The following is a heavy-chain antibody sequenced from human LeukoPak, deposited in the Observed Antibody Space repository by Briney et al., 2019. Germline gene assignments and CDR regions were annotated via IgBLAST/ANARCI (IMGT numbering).Heavy chain of an antibody. V-gene: IGHV4-34*01. D-gene: IGHD5-18*01. CDR1: GGSFGGYY. Sequence: SETLSLTCAVYGGSFGGYYWSWIRQPPGKGLEWIGEINHSGSTNYNPSLKSRVTISVDTSKNQFSLKLSSVTAADTAVYYCARTSYGYYYYYGMDVWGQGTTVTVSS. CDR3: ARTSYGYYYYYGMDV. J-gene: IGHJ6*02. CDR2: INHSGST.